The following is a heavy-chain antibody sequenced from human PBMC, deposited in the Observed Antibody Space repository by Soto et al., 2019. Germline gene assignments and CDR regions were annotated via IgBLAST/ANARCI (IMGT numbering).Heavy chain of an antibody. Sequence: QVQLQESGPGLVKPSETLSLTCTVSGGSISSYYWSWIRQPPGKGLEWIGYIYYSGSTNYNPSLTSRVTISVDTSKNQFSLKLSSVTAADTAVYYCATGGTKYNWNDDDYYYYYMDVWGKGTTVTVSS. V-gene: IGHV4-59*01. J-gene: IGHJ6*03. D-gene: IGHD1-1*01. CDR3: ATGGTKYNWNDDDYYYYYMDV. CDR1: GGSISSYY. CDR2: IYYSGST.